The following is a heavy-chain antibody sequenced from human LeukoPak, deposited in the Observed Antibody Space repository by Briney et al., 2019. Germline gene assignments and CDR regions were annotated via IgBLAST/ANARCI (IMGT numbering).Heavy chain of an antibody. CDR2: IYTSGST. CDR1: GGSISSGSYY. V-gene: IGHV4-61*02. D-gene: IGHD6-13*01. Sequence: SETLSLTCTVSGGSISSGSYYWSWIRQPAGKGLEWIGRIYTSGSTNYNPSLKSRVTISVDTSKNQFSLKLLSVTATDTAVYYCARGYSSTWYAFVDYWGQGTLVTVSS. J-gene: IGHJ4*02. CDR3: ARGYSSTWYAFVDY.